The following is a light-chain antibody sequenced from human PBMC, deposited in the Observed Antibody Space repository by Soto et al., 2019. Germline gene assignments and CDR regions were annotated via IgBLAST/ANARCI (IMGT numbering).Light chain of an antibody. CDR3: QQYNSSPGT. CDR1: QSISSW. CDR2: DAS. Sequence: DIQMTQSPSTLSASVGDRVTITCRASQSISSWLAWYQQKPGKAPKLLIYDASSLESGVPSRFRGSGSGTEFTLTISSLQPDDFATYYCQQYNSSPGTFGQGTKLEIK. V-gene: IGKV1-5*01. J-gene: IGKJ2*02.